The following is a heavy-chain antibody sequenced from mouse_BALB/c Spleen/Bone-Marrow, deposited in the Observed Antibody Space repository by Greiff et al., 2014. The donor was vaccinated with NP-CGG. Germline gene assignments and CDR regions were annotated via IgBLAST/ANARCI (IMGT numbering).Heavy chain of an antibody. CDR3: ARYYYGSSYAMDY. D-gene: IGHD1-1*01. V-gene: IGHV14-3*02. CDR2: LVPANGNT. J-gene: IGHJ4*01. Sequence: QQSGAELVKPGASVKLSCTASGFXXXXXXXXXXXXXXXXXXXXXXMLVPANGNTKYDPKFQGKATITADTYSNTACLQXXXLTSEDTAVYYCARYYYGSSYAMDYWGQGTSVTVSS. CDR1: GFXXXXXX.